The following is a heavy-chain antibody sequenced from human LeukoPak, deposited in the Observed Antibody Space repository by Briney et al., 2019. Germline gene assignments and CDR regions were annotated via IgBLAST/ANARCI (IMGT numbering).Heavy chain of an antibody. J-gene: IGHJ4*02. CDR1: GGSISTYY. V-gene: IGHV4-39*07. D-gene: IGHD3-22*01. CDR3: AREGLSHDSSGYYVGYFDY. Sequence: SETLSLTCTVSGGSISTYYWGWIRQPPGKGLEWIGSIYYSGSTYYNPSLKSRVTISVDTSKNQFSLKLSSVTAADTAVYYCAREGLSHDSSGYYVGYFDYWGQGTLVTVSS. CDR2: IYYSGST.